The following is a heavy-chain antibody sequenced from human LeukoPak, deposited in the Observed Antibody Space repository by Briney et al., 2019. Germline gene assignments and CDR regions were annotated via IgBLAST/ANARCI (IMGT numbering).Heavy chain of an antibody. V-gene: IGHV1-69*06. Sequence: SVKVSFKASGGTFSSYAISWVRQAPGQGLEWMGGIIPIFGTANYAQKFQGRVTITADKSTSTAYMELSSLRSEDTAVYCCAVGYSSGWAIGWYFDYWGQGTLVTVSS. J-gene: IGHJ4*02. CDR3: AVGYSSGWAIGWYFDY. CDR1: GGTFSSYA. D-gene: IGHD6-19*01. CDR2: IIPIFGTA.